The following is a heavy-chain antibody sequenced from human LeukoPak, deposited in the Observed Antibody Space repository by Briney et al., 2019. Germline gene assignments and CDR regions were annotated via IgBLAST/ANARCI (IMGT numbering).Heavy chain of an antibody. V-gene: IGHV1-69*02. Sequence: SVKVSCKASGGTFSSYTFSWVRQAPGQGLEWMGRIIPILGIANYAQKFHGRVTITADQSTSTAYMELSSLRSEDTAVYYCASILTGYNHWGQGTLVTVSS. J-gene: IGHJ5*02. CDR3: ASILTGYNH. D-gene: IGHD3-9*01. CDR1: GGTFSSYT. CDR2: IIPILGIA.